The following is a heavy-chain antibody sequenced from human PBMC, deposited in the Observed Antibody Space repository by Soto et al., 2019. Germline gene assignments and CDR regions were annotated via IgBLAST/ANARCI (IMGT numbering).Heavy chain of an antibody. Sequence: QVQLVQSGAEVKKPGASVKVSCKASGYTFTSYGISWVRQAPGQELEWMGWISAYNGNTNYAQKLQGRVTMTTDTSTSTAYMELRSLRSDDTAVYYCARGSARIAVAGTDYYYYYMDVWGKGTTVTVSS. J-gene: IGHJ6*03. CDR1: GYTFTSYG. V-gene: IGHV1-18*01. D-gene: IGHD6-19*01. CDR3: ARGSARIAVAGTDYYYYYMDV. CDR2: ISAYNGNT.